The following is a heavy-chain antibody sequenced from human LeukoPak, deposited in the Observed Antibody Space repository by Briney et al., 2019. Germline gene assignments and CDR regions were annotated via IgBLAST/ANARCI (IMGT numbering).Heavy chain of an antibody. CDR1: GGSISSYY. Sequence: LETLSLTCTVSGGSISSYYWSWIRQPPGKGLEWIGYMYYSGSTNYNPSLKSRVTISVDTSKNQFSLKLSSVTAADTAVYYCARAYSSSYWFDPWGQGTLVTVSS. J-gene: IGHJ5*02. CDR2: MYYSGST. D-gene: IGHD6-6*01. CDR3: ARAYSSSYWFDP. V-gene: IGHV4-59*08.